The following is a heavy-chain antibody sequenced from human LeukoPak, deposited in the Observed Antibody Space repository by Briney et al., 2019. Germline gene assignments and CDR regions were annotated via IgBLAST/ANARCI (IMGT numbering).Heavy chain of an antibody. Sequence: GSLRLSCAASGFTFSSYAMSWVRQAPGKGLEWVSAISVGGVGTYYADSVKGRFTISRDNSKNTLYLQMNSLRAEDTAVYHCAKLPYGDYGYWGQGTRVTVSS. V-gene: IGHV3-23*01. J-gene: IGHJ4*02. CDR2: ISVGGVGT. CDR3: AKLPYGDYGY. D-gene: IGHD4-17*01. CDR1: GFTFSSYA.